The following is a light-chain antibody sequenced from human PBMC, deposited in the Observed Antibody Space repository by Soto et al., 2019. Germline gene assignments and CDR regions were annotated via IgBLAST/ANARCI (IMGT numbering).Light chain of an antibody. J-gene: IGKJ4*01. CDR3: QQTFITPPHT. CDR2: VVS. Sequence: DIQRTQSPSSLSASVGDRVTITCLAIQGISIFLNWYQHKPGQAPKLLIRVVSNLHSGVPSRFSGSGSGTDFTLTISNLQPEDFATYYCQQTFITPPHTFGGGTRVEIK. V-gene: IGKV1-39*01. CDR1: QGISIF.